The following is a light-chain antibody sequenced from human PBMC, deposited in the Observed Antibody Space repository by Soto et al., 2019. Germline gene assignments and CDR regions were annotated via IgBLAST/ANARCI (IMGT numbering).Light chain of an antibody. Sequence: EIVMTQSPATLSVSPGEGATLSCRASQSVSSNLAWYQQKPAQTPRLLIYGASTRAISIPARFSGSGSGTEFTLTISSLQSEDFAVYYCQQYNKWLWTFGQGTTVEI. CDR1: QSVSSN. V-gene: IGKV3-15*01. CDR2: GAS. CDR3: QQYNKWLWT. J-gene: IGKJ1*01.